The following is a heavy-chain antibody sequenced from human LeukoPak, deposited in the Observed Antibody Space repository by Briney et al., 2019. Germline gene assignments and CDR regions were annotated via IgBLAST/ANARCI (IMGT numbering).Heavy chain of an antibody. CDR3: VRGYSFGPYGMDV. D-gene: IGHD2-15*01. CDR1: GFPFSSYA. Sequence: GGSLRLSCSASGFPFSSYAMHWVRQAPGKGLEYVSAISDSSGSTYYADSVRGRFTISRDNSKNTLYLQMSSLRAEDTAVYFCVRGYSFGPYGMDVWGQGTTVTVSS. V-gene: IGHV3-64D*09. CDR2: ISDSSGST. J-gene: IGHJ6*02.